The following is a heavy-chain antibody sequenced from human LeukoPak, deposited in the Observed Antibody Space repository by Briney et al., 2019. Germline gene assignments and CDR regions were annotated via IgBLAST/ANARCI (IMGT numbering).Heavy chain of an antibody. CDR2: IIPILGIA. Sequence: SVKVSCKASGGTFSSYAISWVRQAPGQGLEWMGRIIPILGIANYAQKFQGRVTITADKSTSTAYMELSSLRSEDTAVYYCAREVREQLGRKEYYYYGMDVWGQGTTVTVSS. CDR3: AREVREQLGRKEYYYYGMDV. J-gene: IGHJ6*02. D-gene: IGHD6-6*01. V-gene: IGHV1-69*04. CDR1: GGTFSSYA.